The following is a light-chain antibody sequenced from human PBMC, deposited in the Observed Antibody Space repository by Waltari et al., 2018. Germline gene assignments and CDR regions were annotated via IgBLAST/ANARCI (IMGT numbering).Light chain of an antibody. CDR2: HVT. CDR1: SSDLGANNL. Sequence: QSALTPPSFVSGSPGQSITLPRPGTSSDLGANNLFSWYRQHPGKAPKLILYHVTTRPSGVSNRFSGSKPGNTASLTISGLQAEDEADYFCSSYTITYTRVFGGGTKLTVL. J-gene: IGLJ3*02. CDR3: SSYTITYTRV. V-gene: IGLV2-14*01.